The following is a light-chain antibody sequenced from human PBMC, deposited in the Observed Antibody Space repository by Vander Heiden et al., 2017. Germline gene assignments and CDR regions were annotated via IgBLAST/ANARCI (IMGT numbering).Light chain of an antibody. V-gene: IGLV2-8*01. Sequence: QSALTQPPSASGSPGQSVTISCTGHSSDVGAYNSVSWYQQHPGKAPKVMMYEVSKRPSGVADRFSGSKSGNTAALTVSGLRADDEAEYYGSSDAGRSNYVVFGGGTKLTVL. CDR1: SSDVGAYNS. CDR2: EVS. CDR3: SSDAGRSNYVV. J-gene: IGLJ2*01.